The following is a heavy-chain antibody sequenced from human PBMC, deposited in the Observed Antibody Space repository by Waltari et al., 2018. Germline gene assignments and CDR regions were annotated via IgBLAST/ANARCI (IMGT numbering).Heavy chain of an antibody. J-gene: IGHJ6*02. V-gene: IGHV3-7*01. CDR2: INPDGSQK. CDR1: GFTFNTYW. D-gene: IGHD2-8*02. CDR3: VGATAYWDV. Sequence: EVQLVESGGGLVQPGGSLRLSCAASGFTFNTYWMKWIRQAPGKGLEWVANINPDGSQKFYVDSVKGRFTISRDDSKNTLYLQMNSLRAEDTGVYYCVGATAYWDVWGQGTTVTVSS.